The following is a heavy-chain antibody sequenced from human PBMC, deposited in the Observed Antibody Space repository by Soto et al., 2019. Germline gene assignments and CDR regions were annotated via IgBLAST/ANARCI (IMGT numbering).Heavy chain of an antibody. V-gene: IGHV1-18*01. Sequence: QVQLVQSGAEVKKPGASVKVSCKASGYTFTSYGISWVRQAPGQGLEWMGWISAYNVNTNYAQKLQGRVTMTTDTSTSTAYMELRSLRSDDTAVYYCARGAEGYCSGGSCFLDHDAFDIWGQGTMVTVSS. J-gene: IGHJ3*02. CDR3: ARGAEGYCSGGSCFLDHDAFDI. CDR2: ISAYNVNT. D-gene: IGHD2-15*01. CDR1: GYTFTSYG.